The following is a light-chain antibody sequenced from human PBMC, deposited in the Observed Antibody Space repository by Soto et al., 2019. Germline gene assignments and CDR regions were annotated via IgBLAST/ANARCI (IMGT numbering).Light chain of an antibody. CDR2: SNS. Sequence: QSVLTQPPSASGTPGQRVTISCSGSSSSIGINTVNWYQQLPGTAPTLLIYSNSQRPSGVPDRFSGSKSGTSASLAISGLQSEDEADYYCSAWDNSQNGPVFGGGTKVTVL. V-gene: IGLV1-44*01. CDR3: SAWDNSQNGPV. CDR1: SSSIGINT. J-gene: IGLJ3*02.